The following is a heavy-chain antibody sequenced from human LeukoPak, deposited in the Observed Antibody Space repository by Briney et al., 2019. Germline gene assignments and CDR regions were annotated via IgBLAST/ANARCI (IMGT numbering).Heavy chain of an antibody. CDR1: GFTFSSYA. Sequence: GGSLRLSCAASGFTFSSYAMSWVRQAPGKGLEWVSSVSGSGYNTQYTDSVKGRFTISRDNSKNTLYLQMNSLRAEDTAVYYCAKVGWVGPTIREDYWGQGTLVTVSS. D-gene: IGHD1-26*01. CDR2: VSGSGYNT. J-gene: IGHJ4*02. CDR3: AKVGWVGPTIREDY. V-gene: IGHV3-23*01.